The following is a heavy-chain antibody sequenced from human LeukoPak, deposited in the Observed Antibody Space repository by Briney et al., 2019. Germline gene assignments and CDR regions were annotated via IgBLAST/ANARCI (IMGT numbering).Heavy chain of an antibody. Sequence: ASVKVSCKASGYTFTGYYMHWVRQAPGQGLEWMGWINPNSGGTNYAQKFQGRVTMTRDTSISTAYMELSRLRSDDTAVYYCARDKAARYYDSSGYFDYWGQGTLVTVSS. J-gene: IGHJ4*02. CDR3: ARDKAARYYDSSGYFDY. V-gene: IGHV1-2*02. CDR1: GYTFTGYY. D-gene: IGHD3-22*01. CDR2: INPNSGGT.